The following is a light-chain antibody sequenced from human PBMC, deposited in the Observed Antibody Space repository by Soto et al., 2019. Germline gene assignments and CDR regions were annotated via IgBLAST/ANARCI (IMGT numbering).Light chain of an antibody. V-gene: IGKV1D-12*01. CDR3: QQANSFPLT. CDR1: QNIKNW. Sequence: DIQMTQSPSSVSASVGDRVTITCRASQNIKNWLAWYQQKPGKAPKPLILTTSTLHSGVPPRFSGSGSGTEFTLTISSLQPEDFATYYYQQANSFPLTFGGGTKVESK. J-gene: IGKJ4*01. CDR2: TTS.